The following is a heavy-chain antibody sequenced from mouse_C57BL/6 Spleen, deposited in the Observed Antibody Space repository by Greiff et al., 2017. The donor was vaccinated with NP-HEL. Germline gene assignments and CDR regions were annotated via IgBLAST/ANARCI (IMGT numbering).Heavy chain of an antibody. CDR2: IYPGDGDT. Sequence: VKLLESGAELVKPGASVKISCKASGYAFSSYWMNWVKQRPGKGLEWIGQIYPGDGDTNYNGKFKGKATLTADKSSSTAYMQLSSLTSEDSAVYFCARLDYDYWYFDVWGTGTTVTVSS. CDR3: ARLDYDYWYFDV. J-gene: IGHJ1*03. V-gene: IGHV1-80*01. CDR1: GYAFSSYW. D-gene: IGHD2-4*01.